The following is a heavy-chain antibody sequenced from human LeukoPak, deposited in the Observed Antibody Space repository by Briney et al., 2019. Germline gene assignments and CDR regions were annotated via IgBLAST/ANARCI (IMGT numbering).Heavy chain of an antibody. CDR3: TRLSEMIRGPQVIYHFDY. V-gene: IGHV3-21*01. J-gene: IGHJ4*02. CDR1: GFTFSSYS. Sequence: GGSLRLSCAASGFTFSSYSMNWVRQAPGKGLEWVSSISSSSSYIYYADSVKGRFTISRDNAKNSLYLQMNSLRAEDTAVYFCTRLSEMIRGPQVIYHFDYWGQGTLVTVSA. D-gene: IGHD3-10*01. CDR2: ISSSSSYI.